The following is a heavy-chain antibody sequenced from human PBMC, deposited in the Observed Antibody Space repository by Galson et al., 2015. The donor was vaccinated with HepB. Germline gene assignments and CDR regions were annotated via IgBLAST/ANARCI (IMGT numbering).Heavy chain of an antibody. Sequence: PALVKPTQILTLTCTFSGFSLRSTGVGVGWIRQPPGKALEWLAVIYWDDDDRYSPFLKSRLKITKDTSKNQVVLTMTNMDPVDTATYYCAHVMITFGGVIGPDAFDIWGQGTMVTVSS. J-gene: IGHJ3*02. V-gene: IGHV2-5*02. CDR3: AHVMITFGGVIGPDAFDI. CDR2: IYWDDDD. CDR1: GFSLRSTGVG. D-gene: IGHD3-16*02.